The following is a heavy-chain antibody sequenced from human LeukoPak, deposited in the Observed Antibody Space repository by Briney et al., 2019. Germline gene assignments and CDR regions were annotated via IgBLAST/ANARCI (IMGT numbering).Heavy chain of an antibody. CDR3: ATHLAPQLSYWYFDL. J-gene: IGHJ2*01. CDR2: IKQDGSEK. CDR1: GFTFSSYW. D-gene: IGHD2-2*01. V-gene: IGHV3-7*01. Sequence: GGSLRLSCAASGFTFSSYWMSWVRQAPGKGLGWVANIKQDGSEKYYVDSVKGRFTISRDNAKNSLYLQMNSLRAEDTAVYYCATHLAPQLSYWYFDLWGRGTLVTVSS.